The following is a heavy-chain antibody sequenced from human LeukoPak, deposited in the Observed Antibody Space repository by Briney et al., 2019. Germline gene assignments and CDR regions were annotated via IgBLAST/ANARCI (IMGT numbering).Heavy chain of an antibody. D-gene: IGHD4-17*01. CDR3: ARDSRGDHGGY. V-gene: IGHV3-21*01. J-gene: IGHJ4*02. CDR1: GFTFSSYS. Sequence: GGSPRLSCAASGFTFSSYSMNWVRQAPGKGLEWVSSISSSSSYIYYADPVKGRFTISRDNAKNSLYLQMNSLRAEDTAVYYCARDSRGDHGGYWGQGTLVTVSS. CDR2: ISSSSSYI.